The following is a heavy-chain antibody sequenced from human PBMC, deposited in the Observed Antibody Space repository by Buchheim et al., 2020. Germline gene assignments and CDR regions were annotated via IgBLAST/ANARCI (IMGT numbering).Heavy chain of an antibody. V-gene: IGHV3-74*01. CDR1: GFTFSSYW. J-gene: IGHJ5*01. CDR2: ISSDGSTT. CDR3: ARDLSSWYLFDS. D-gene: IGHD6-13*01. Sequence: EVQLVESGGGLVQPGGSLRLSCAASGFTFSSYWMHWVRQGPGKGLVWVARISSDGSTTTYVDSVKGRFTISRDNAKNTMDLQMNSLRGEDTAVYYCARDLSSWYLFDSWGQGSL.